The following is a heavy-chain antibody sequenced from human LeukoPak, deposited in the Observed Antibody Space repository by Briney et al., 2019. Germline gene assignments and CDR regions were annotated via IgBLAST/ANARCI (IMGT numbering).Heavy chain of an antibody. Sequence: GGSLRLSCAASGFTFIDYRMSWVRQAPGKGLEWVSSISPSRSYIYYADSVKGRFTISRDNAKSSLFLQMNSLRDEDTAVYYCARDAGYSSGWSHWYLDLWGRGTLVTVSS. CDR2: ISPSRSYI. D-gene: IGHD6-19*01. J-gene: IGHJ2*01. V-gene: IGHV3-21*01. CDR3: ARDAGYSSGWSHWYLDL. CDR1: GFTFIDYR.